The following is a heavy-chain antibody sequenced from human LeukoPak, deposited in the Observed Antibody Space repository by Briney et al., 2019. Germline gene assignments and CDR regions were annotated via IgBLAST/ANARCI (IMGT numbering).Heavy chain of an antibody. CDR3: ARHDYDYVWGSYRYTAEFDY. CDR1: GGSISSSSYY. J-gene: IGHJ4*02. D-gene: IGHD3-16*02. CDR2: IYYSGST. V-gene: IGHV4-39*01. Sequence: SETLSLTCTVSGGSISSSSYYWGWIRQPPGTGLEWIGRIYYSGSTYYNPSLKSRVTISVDTSKNQFSLKLSSVTAADTAVYYCARHDYDYVWGSYRYTAEFDYWGQGTLVTVSS.